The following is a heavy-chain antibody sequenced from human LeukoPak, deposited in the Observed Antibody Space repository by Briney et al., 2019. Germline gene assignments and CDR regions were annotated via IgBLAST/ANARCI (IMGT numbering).Heavy chain of an antibody. J-gene: IGHJ4*02. CDR2: IWYDGSNK. V-gene: IGHV3-33*01. D-gene: IGHD3-22*01. CDR3: ARDAYYDSI. Sequence: SGGSLRLSCAASGFTFSSYGMHWVRQAPGKGLEWVAAIWYDGSNKYYADSVKGRFTISRDNSKNTLYLQMNSLRAEDTAVYYCARDAYYDSIWGQGTLVTVSS. CDR1: GFTFSSYG.